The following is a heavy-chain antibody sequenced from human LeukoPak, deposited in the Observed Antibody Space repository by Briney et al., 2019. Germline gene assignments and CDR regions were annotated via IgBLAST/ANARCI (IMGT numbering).Heavy chain of an antibody. D-gene: IGHD3-10*01. CDR1: GYTFTSYG. J-gene: IGHJ3*02. CDR2: MNPNSGNT. CDR3: ARRFGELLSHAFDI. Sequence: AASVKVSCKASGYTFTSYGINWVRQATGQGLEWMGWMNPNSGNTGYAQKFQGRVTITRNTSISTAYMELSSLRSEDTAVYYCARRFGELLSHAFDIWGQGTMVTVSS. V-gene: IGHV1-8*03.